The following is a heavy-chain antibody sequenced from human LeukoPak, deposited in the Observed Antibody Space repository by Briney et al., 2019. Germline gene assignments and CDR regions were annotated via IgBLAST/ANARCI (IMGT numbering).Heavy chain of an antibody. D-gene: IGHD6-19*01. J-gene: IGHJ5*02. CDR1: GFTFSSYS. CDR3: AKCSACIAVAGTEDNINWFDP. V-gene: IGHV3-21*01. CDR2: ISSSSSYI. Sequence: GGSLRLSCAASGFTFSSYSMNWVRQAPGKGLEWVSSISSSSSYIYYADSVKGRFTISRDNSKNTLYLQMNSLRAEDTAVYYCAKCSACIAVAGTEDNINWFDPWGQGTLVTVSS.